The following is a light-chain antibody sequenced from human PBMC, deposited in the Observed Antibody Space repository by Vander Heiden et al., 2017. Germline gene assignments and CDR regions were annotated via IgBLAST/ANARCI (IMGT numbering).Light chain of an antibody. V-gene: IGLV7-46*01. CDR3: LLSVPGV. CDR1: TGAVTSGHY. J-gene: IGLJ3*02. CDR2: ETS. Sequence: QAVVTQEPSLTVSPGWPVTLTCGSSTGAVTSGHYPYWFQQKPGQAPRTLIYETSNKHAWTPARFSGSLLGGKAALTLSGAQPEDEAEYYGLLSVPGVFGGGTKLTVL.